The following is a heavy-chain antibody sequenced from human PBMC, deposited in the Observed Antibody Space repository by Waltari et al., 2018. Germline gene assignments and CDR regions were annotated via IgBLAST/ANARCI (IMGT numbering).Heavy chain of an antibody. CDR3: ARDRGIGLFLDS. J-gene: IGHJ1*01. D-gene: IGHD1-26*01. Sequence: QVQLQQSGPGLVEPSGTLSLTCTVSGDSMNSHSWWSWVRQSPEKGLEWIGQIHRSGRTNYNPSFESRVTISADTSNNHFSLRLTSTTAADTAMYYCARDRGIGLFLDSWGQGTLVTVSP. CDR2: IHRSGRT. V-gene: IGHV4-4*02. CDR1: GDSMNSHSW.